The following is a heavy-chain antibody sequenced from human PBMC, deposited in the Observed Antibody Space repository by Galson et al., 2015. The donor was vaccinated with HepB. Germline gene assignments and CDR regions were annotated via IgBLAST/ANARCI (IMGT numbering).Heavy chain of an antibody. J-gene: IGHJ3*02. V-gene: IGHV3-48*01. D-gene: IGHD4-23*01. Sequence: SLRLSCAASGFTFSSYSMNWVRQAPGKGLEWVSYISSSSSTIYYADSVKGRFTISRDNAKNSLYLQMNSLRAEDTAVYYCARDGGHDAFDIWGQGTMVTVSS. CDR1: GFTFSSYS. CDR3: ARDGGHDAFDI. CDR2: ISSSSSTI.